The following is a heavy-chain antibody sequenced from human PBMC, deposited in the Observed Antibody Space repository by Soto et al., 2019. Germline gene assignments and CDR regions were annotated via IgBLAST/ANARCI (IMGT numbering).Heavy chain of an antibody. CDR2: IYHSGST. V-gene: IGHV4-30-2*01. J-gene: IGHJ3*02. D-gene: IGHD1-20*01. CDR1: GGSISSGGYS. CDR3: ARDAAISGIEAFDI. Sequence: QLQLQESGSGLVKPSQTLSLTCAVSGGSISSGGYSWSWIRQPPGKGLEWIGYIYHSGSTFYNSFLQRRVAISVDRPKNQFSLRLSSVTAADTAVYYCARDAAISGIEAFDIWGQGTMVTVSS.